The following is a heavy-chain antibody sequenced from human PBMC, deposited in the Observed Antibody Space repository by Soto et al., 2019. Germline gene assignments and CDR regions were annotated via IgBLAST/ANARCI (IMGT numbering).Heavy chain of an antibody. Sequence: PGGSLRLSCAASGFSFSSHAMHWVRQAPGKGLEWVAVIPYHGSNQYYADSVKGRFTISRDNSKSTLYLQMNSLRAEDTAVYYCASSDLIPYDYLAGDYWGQGTLVTVSS. CDR3: ASSDLIPYDYLAGDY. CDR2: IPYHGSNQ. CDR1: GFSFSSHA. J-gene: IGHJ4*02. V-gene: IGHV3-30-3*01. D-gene: IGHD5-12*01.